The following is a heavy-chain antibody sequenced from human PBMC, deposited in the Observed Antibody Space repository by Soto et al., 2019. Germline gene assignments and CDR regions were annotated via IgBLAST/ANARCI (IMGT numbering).Heavy chain of an antibody. D-gene: IGHD2-8*02. V-gene: IGHV1-69*01. CDR2: IIPFFGTA. J-gene: IGHJ6*02. CDR1: GGTFSSCA. Sequence: QVQLVQSVAEVKKPGSSVKGSCKASGGTFSSCAITWVRQAPGQGLEWMGGIIPFFGTANYAQKFQGRVTITADESTRTAYMELISLRYEETAVYYCARVLVGCTGSKCYYYYGIDVWGPGTTVIFSS. CDR3: ARVLVGCTGSKCYYYYGIDV.